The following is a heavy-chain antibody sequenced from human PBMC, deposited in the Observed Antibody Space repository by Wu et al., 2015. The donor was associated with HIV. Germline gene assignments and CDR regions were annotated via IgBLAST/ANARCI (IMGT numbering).Heavy chain of an antibody. CDR2: IIPIFGTA. J-gene: IGHJ3*02. CDR3: ARDYSDYYDSTLGAFDI. Sequence: QVQLVQSGAEMKKPGSSVKVSCKASGGTFSSYAISWVRQAPGQGLEWMGGIIPIFGTANYAQKFQGRVTITTDESTSTAYMELSSLRSEDTAVYYCARDYSDYYDSTLGAFDIWGQGTMVTVSS. CDR1: GGTFSSYA. V-gene: IGHV1-69*01. D-gene: IGHD3-22*01.